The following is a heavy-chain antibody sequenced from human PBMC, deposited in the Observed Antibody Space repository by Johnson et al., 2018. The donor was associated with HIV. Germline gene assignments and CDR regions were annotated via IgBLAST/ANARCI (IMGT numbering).Heavy chain of an antibody. J-gene: IGHJ3*02. D-gene: IGHD6-19*01. CDR1: GFTFSSYG. V-gene: IGHV3-30*02. Sequence: QVQLVESEGGVVQPGGSLRLSCAASGFTFSSYGMHWVRQAPGKGLEWVAFIRYDGSNKYYADSVKGRFTISRDTLKNTLYLQMNSLRAEDTAVYYSGKDRAVAGKGHDAFDIWGQGTMVTVSS. CDR3: GKDRAVAGKGHDAFDI. CDR2: IRYDGSNK.